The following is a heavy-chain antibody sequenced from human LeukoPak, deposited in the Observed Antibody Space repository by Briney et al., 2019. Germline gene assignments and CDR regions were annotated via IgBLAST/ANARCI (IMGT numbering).Heavy chain of an antibody. Sequence: MPSETLSLTCAVYGGSFSGYYWSWIRQPPGKGLEWTGEINHSGSTNYNPSLKSRVTISVDTSKNQFSLKLSSVTAADTAVYYCARGSGVLDYWGQGTLVTVSS. CDR3: ARGSGVLDY. CDR1: GGSFSGYY. V-gene: IGHV4-34*01. J-gene: IGHJ4*02. CDR2: INHSGST. D-gene: IGHD6-25*01.